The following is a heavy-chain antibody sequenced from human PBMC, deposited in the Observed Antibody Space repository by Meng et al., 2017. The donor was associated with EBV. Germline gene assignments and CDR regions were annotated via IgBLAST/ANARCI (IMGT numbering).Heavy chain of an antibody. CDR3: ASESGRGYTPDY. CDR1: GVPFRYYS. V-gene: IGHV1-69*01. Sequence: HVQLVPCESEVEKPGSSVNVSCKTSGVPFRYYSISWVRQAPGQGLEWLGGFLPRLGAPNYAQKFHGRVKITADESTSTHYMDLSSLRSEDTAIYYCASESGRGYTPDYWGQGTLVTVSS. CDR2: FLPRLGAP. J-gene: IGHJ4*02. D-gene: IGHD3-10*01.